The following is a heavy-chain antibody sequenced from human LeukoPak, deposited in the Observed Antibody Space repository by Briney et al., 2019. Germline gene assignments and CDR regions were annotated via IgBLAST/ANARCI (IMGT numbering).Heavy chain of an antibody. CDR2: IYYSGST. V-gene: IGHV4-39*07. CDR3: ARDRGYYGRGPFDY. J-gene: IGHJ4*02. D-gene: IGHD3-3*01. Sequence: SETLSLTCTVSGGSISSSSYYWGWIRQPPGKGLEWIGSIYYSGSTYYNPSLKSRVTIAVNTSKNQFSLKLSSVTAADTAVYYCARDRGYYGRGPFDYWGQGTLVTVSS. CDR1: GGSISSSSYY.